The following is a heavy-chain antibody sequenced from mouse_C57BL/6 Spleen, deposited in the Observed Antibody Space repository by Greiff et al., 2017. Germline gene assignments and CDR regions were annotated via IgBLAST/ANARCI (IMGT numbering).Heavy chain of an antibody. V-gene: IGHV3-6*01. Sequence: VQLQQSGPGLVKPSQSLSLTCSVTGYSITSGYYWNWIRQFPGNKLEWMGYISYDGSNNYNPSLKNRISITRDTSKNQFFLKLNSVTTEDTATYYCARDGSRPFDYWGQGTTLTVSS. CDR1: GYSITSGYY. CDR3: ARDGSRPFDY. CDR2: ISYDGSN. J-gene: IGHJ2*01. D-gene: IGHD1-1*01.